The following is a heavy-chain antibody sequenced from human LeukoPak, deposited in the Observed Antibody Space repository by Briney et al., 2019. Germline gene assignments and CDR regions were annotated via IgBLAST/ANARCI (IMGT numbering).Heavy chain of an antibody. CDR1: GGSISSSSYY. CDR3: ARILRLLRYFDWSSGGGYFDY. D-gene: IGHD3-9*01. V-gene: IGHV4-39*01. J-gene: IGHJ4*02. CDR2: IYYSGST. Sequence: SETLSLTCTVSGGSISSSSYYWGWIRQPPGKGLEWIGSIYYSGSTYYDPSLKSRVTISVDTSKNQFSLKLSSVTAADTAVYYCARILRLLRYFDWSSGGGYFDYWGQGTLVTVSS.